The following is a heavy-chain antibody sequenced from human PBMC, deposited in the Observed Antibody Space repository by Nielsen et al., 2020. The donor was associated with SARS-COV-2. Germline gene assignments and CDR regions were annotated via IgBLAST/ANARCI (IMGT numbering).Heavy chain of an antibody. CDR1: GGSISSSNW. CDR2: IYHSGST. D-gene: IGHD5-18*01. CDR3: ARGEGNTAMVRNYYGMDV. J-gene: IGHJ6*02. V-gene: IGHV4-4*02. Sequence: SETLSLTCAVSGGSISSSNWWSWVRQPPGKGLEWIGEIYHSGSTNYNPSLKSRVTISVDKSKNQFSLKLSSVTAADTAVYYCARGEGNTAMVRNYYGMDVWGQGTLVTVSS.